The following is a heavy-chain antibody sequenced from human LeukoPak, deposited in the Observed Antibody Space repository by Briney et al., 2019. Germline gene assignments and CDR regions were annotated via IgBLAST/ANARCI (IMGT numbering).Heavy chain of an antibody. CDR1: GFTFSSYA. CDR3: ARMGAVVVAITPGPFDY. V-gene: IGHV3-30-3*01. D-gene: IGHD2-15*01. CDR2: ISYDGSNK. Sequence: HSGRSLRLSCAASGFTFSSYAMHWVRQAPGKGLEWVAVISYDGSNKYYADSVKGRFTISRDNSKNTLYLQMNSLSAEDTAVYYCARMGAVVVAITPGPFDYWGQGKLVTVSS. J-gene: IGHJ4*02.